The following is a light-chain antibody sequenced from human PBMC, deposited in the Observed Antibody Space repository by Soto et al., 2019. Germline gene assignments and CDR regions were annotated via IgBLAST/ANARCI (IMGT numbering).Light chain of an antibody. CDR2: WAS. J-gene: IGKJ4*01. V-gene: IGKV4-1*01. CDR1: QSVLYSSDNKNH. Sequence: DIVMTQSPDSLAVSLGVRATINCKSSQSVLYSSDNKNHLAWYQQKPGQPPKLLFYWASTRESGVPDRFSGSGSGTDFTLTISSLQAEDVAVYYCQQYYGSPTFGGGTKVEIK. CDR3: QQYYGSPT.